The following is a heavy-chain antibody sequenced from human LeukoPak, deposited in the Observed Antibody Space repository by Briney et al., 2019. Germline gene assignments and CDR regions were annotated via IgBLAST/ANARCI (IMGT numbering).Heavy chain of an antibody. CDR2: IYYCGST. Sequence: SETLSLTCTVSGGSISSGDYYWSWIRQPPGKGLEWIGYIYYCGSTYYNPSLKSRVTISVDTSKNQFSLKLSSVTAADTAVYYCARAGGIAAAGRVDYWGQGTLVTVSS. V-gene: IGHV4-30-4*01. CDR1: GGSISSGDYY. J-gene: IGHJ4*02. CDR3: ARAGGIAAAGRVDY. D-gene: IGHD6-13*01.